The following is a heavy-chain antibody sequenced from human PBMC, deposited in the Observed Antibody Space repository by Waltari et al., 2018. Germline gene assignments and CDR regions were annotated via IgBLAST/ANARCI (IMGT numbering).Heavy chain of an antibody. J-gene: IGHJ3*01. D-gene: IGHD1-7*01. Sequence: QVQLVQSGAEVKKPGSSVKVSCKASGGTFSSYAISWVRQAPGQGLEWMGGFDPEDGETIYAQKFQGRVTMTEDTSTDTAYMELSSLRSEDTAVYYCATTHVRELLGFWGQGTMVTVSS. CDR1: GGTFSSYA. V-gene: IGHV1-24*01. CDR2: FDPEDGET. CDR3: ATTHVRELLGF.